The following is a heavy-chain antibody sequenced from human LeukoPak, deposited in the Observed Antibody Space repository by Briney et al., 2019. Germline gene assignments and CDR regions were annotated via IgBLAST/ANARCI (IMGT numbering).Heavy chain of an antibody. CDR3: ARHPRGVPAAGRDYYFDY. CDR2: VLCSGNT. D-gene: IGHD6-13*01. V-gene: IGHV4-39*01. J-gene: IGHJ4*02. Sequence: SETLSLTCSVSGGSISSNSYSWGWIRQRPGKGLEWSLNVLCSGNTFYNLSLKSRITISVYTPKNQFSLRLNSMTAADTAVYYCARHPRGVPAAGRDYYFDYWGEGPLVTVSS. CDR1: GGSISSNSYS.